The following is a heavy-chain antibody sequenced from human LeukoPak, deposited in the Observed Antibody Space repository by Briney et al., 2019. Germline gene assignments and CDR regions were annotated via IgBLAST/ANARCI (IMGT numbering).Heavy chain of an antibody. D-gene: IGHD3-9*01. Sequence: PGGSLRLSCAASGFTFSSYWMHWVRQAPGKGLVWVSRINSDGSSTSYADSVKGRFTISRDNAKNTLYLQMNSLRAEDTAVHYCARGLRYFDWLLSTAFDYWGQGTLVTVSS. V-gene: IGHV3-74*01. CDR2: INSDGSST. CDR3: ARGLRYFDWLLSTAFDY. J-gene: IGHJ4*02. CDR1: GFTFSSYW.